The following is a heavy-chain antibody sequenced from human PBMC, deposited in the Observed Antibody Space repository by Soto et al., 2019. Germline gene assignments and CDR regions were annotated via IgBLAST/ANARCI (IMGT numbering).Heavy chain of an antibody. CDR3: ARGGASSKWFAT. Sequence: QVQLQESGPGLVKPSETLSLTCSVSGDSIRKYYWSWIRQPPGKGLEWIAFIHYSGITNYNPSLRSRVTISVDTSKNQFSLNMSSMAAADTAVYYCARGGASSKWFATWGQGTLVTVSS. CDR2: IHYSGIT. CDR1: GDSIRKYY. J-gene: IGHJ5*02. V-gene: IGHV4-59*03.